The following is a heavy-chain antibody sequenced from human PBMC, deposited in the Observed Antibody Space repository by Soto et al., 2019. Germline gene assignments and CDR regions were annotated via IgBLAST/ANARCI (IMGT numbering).Heavy chain of an antibody. V-gene: IGHV3-74*01. Sequence: HPWGSLRLSCLAFGFTISHYWMHWCRQAPGKGLVWVARLRSDGTTTTYVDSVKGRFTISRDNAKNTLYLQMNRLSADDTAVYYCARDMWSTADYYYGLDLWGQGTTVTVSS. CDR2: LRSDGTTT. J-gene: IGHJ6*02. CDR1: GFTISHYW. D-gene: IGHD2-21*01. CDR3: ARDMWSTADYYYGLDL.